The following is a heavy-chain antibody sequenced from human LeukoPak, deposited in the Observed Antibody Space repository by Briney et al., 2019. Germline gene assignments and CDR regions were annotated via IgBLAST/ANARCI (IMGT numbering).Heavy chain of an antibody. J-gene: IGHJ4*02. V-gene: IGHV3-30*18. CDR1: GFTFSSYG. Sequence: GGSLRLSCAASGFTFSSYGMHWVRQAPGKGLEWVAVISYDGSNKYYADSVKGRFTISRDNSKNTLYLQMNSLRAEDTAVYYCAKEGDSSGSLDYWGQGTLVTVSS. CDR3: AKEGDSSGSLDY. D-gene: IGHD3-22*01. CDR2: ISYDGSNK.